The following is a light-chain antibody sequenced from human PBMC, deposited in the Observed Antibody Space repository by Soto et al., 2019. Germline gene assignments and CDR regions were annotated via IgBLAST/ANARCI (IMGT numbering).Light chain of an antibody. V-gene: IGLV2-8*01. CDR3: SSYAGSNNLI. CDR1: SSDIGGYNY. CDR2: EVN. J-gene: IGLJ2*01. Sequence: QSALTQPPSASGSPRQSVTISCTGTSSDIGGYNYIAWYQHHPGKAPKLIIYEVNKRPSGVPDRFSGSKSGNTASLTVSGLQAEDEADYFCSSYAGSNNLIFGGGTQLTVL.